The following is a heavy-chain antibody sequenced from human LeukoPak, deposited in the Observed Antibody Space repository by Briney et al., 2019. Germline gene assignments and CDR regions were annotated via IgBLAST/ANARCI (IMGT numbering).Heavy chain of an antibody. CDR3: AIVLRQKYYFDY. CDR1: GGTFSSYA. D-gene: IGHD2-8*01. Sequence: GASVKVSCKASGGTFSSYAISWVRQAPGQGLEWMGGIIPIFGTANYAQKFQGRVTITADESTSTAYMELSSLRSEDTAVYYCAIVLRQKYYFDYWGQGTLVTVSS. CDR2: IIPIFGTA. V-gene: IGHV1-69*13. J-gene: IGHJ4*02.